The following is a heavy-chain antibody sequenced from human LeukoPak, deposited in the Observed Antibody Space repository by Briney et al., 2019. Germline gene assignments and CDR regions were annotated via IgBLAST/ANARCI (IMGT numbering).Heavy chain of an antibody. CDR3: AKSPHCSGGSCFGRHFDY. CDR1: GFTFSRYG. V-gene: IGHV3-30*18. Sequence: GGSLRLSCVASGFTFSRYGMHWVRRAPGKGLEWVAVISYDGSNKYYADSVKGRFTISRDNSKNTLYLQMNSLRAEDTAVYYCAKSPHCSGGSCFGRHFDYWGQGTLVTVSS. CDR2: ISYDGSNK. D-gene: IGHD2-15*01. J-gene: IGHJ4*02.